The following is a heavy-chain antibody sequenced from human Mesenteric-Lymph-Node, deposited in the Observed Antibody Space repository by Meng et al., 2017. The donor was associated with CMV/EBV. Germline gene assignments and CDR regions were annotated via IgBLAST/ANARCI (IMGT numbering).Heavy chain of an antibody. CDR3: AKGNSGSYYKSYLDS. CDR2: IYSSGHT. V-gene: IGHV3-53*01. J-gene: IGHJ4*02. D-gene: IGHD3-10*01. CDR1: GFTFSSYW. Sequence: GGSLRLSCAASGFTFSSYWMHWVRQAPGKGLVWVSIIYSSGHTYYADSVKGRFTVSRDNSRDTLYLEMNSLRAEDTAAYYCAKGNSGSYYKSYLDSWGQGTLVTVSS.